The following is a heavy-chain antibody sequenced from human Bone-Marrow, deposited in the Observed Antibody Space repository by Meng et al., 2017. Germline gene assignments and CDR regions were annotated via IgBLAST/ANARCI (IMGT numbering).Heavy chain of an antibody. V-gene: IGHV3-23*01. CDR3: ARGGGFGELPDDY. D-gene: IGHD3-10*01. CDR1: GFTFSSYA. Sequence: GESLKISCAASGFTFSSYAMSWVRQAPGKGLEWVSAISGSGGSTYYADSVKGRFTISRDNSKNTLYLQMNSLRAEDTAVYYCARGGGFGELPDDYWGQGTLVTVSS. CDR2: ISGSGGST. J-gene: IGHJ4*02.